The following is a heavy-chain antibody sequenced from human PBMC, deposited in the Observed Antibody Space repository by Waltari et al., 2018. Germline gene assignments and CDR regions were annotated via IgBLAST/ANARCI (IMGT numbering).Heavy chain of an antibody. J-gene: IGHJ5*02. D-gene: IGHD2-2*01. CDR3: ARGTSSTSEGWFDP. CDR2: FGTA. Sequence: QVQLVQSGAEVKKPGSSVKVSCKASGGTFSSYAIFGTANYAQKFQGRVTITADESTSTAYMELSSLRSEETAVYYCARGTSSTSEGWFDPWGQGTLVTVSS. CDR1: GGTFSSYA. V-gene: IGHV1-69*01.